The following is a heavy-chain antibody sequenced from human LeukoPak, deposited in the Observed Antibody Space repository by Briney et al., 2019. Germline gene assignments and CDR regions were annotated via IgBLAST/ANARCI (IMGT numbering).Heavy chain of an antibody. CDR1: GGPFSGYY. CDR2: INHSGST. J-gene: IGHJ4*02. D-gene: IGHD2-15*01. V-gene: IGHV4-34*01. CDR3: ASQKYSAYYFDY. Sequence: PSETLSLTCAVYGGPFSGYYWSWIRQPPGKGLEWIGEINHSGSTNYNPSLKSRVTISVDTSKNQFSLKLSSVTAADTAVYYCASQKYSAYYFDYWGQGTLVTVSS.